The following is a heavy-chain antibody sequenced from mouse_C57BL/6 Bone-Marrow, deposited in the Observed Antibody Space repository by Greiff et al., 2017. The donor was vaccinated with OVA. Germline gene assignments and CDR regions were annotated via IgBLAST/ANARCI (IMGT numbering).Heavy chain of an antibody. J-gene: IGHJ3*01. CDR3: ARTGDGYYLTWFAY. CDR2: IWSGGST. Sequence: VKLVESGPGLVQPSQSLSITCTVSGFSLTSYGVHWVRQSPGKGLEWLGVIWSGGSTDYNAAFISRLSISKDNSKSQVFFKMNRLQADDTAIYYCARTGDGYYLTWFAYWGQGTLVTVSA. D-gene: IGHD2-3*01. V-gene: IGHV2-2*01. CDR1: GFSLTSYG.